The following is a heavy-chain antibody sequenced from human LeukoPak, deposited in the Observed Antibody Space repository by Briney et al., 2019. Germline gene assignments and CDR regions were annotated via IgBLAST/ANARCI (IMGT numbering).Heavy chain of an antibody. V-gene: IGHV3-23*01. J-gene: IGHJ4*02. CDR3: ATKTSIGDRYFDY. Sequence: PGGSLRLSCAASGFPFSSYAMSWICKAPGAGLEWLSAIYPTTGTTFYADSVKGRYTISRDDSENTLFLQMNSLRAEDTAVYYCATKTSIGDRYFDYWGQGALVTVSS. CDR1: GFPFSSYA. CDR2: IYPTTGTT. D-gene: IGHD4-17*01.